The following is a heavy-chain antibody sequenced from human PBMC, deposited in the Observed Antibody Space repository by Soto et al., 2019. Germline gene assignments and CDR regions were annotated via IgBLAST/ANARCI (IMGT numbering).Heavy chain of an antibody. V-gene: IGHV1-46*01. CDR3: ARDAAFAFVVGATTIADF. D-gene: IGHD1-26*01. Sequence: QVQLVQSGSEVKKAGASVRVSCTASGYTFTMHKMHWVRQAPGQALEWMGLTDPSGGHTTYAQKFQGRVSMTGDTSTDTVYLALSSLRSEDTAVYYCARDAAFAFVVGATTIADFWGQGTLVTVSS. CDR1: GYTFTMHK. J-gene: IGHJ4*02. CDR2: TDPSGGHT.